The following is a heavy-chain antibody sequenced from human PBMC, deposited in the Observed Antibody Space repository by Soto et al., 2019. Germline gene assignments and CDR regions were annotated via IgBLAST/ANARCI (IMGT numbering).Heavy chain of an antibody. CDR2: FNWNSGTI. CDR3: AKAPNLVTHWFDP. V-gene: IGHV3-9*01. Sequence: EVQLVESGGGLVQPGGSLRLSCAASKFSFENFALHWVRQAPGKGLEWVSGFNWNSGTIAYADSVKGRFTISRDNAKSSLYLHLNGLRPEDTAFYYCAKAPNLVTHWFDPWGQGTLVTVSS. D-gene: IGHD3-9*01. CDR1: KFSFENFA. J-gene: IGHJ5*02.